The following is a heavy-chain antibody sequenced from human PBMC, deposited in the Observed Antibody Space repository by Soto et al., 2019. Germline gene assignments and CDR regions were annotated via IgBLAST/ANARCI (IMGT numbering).Heavy chain of an antibody. Sequence: SVKVSCKASGGTFSSYAISWVRQAPGQGLEWMGGIIPIFGTANYAQKFQGRVTITADKSTSTAYMELSSLRSEDTAVYYCARDGRYCSGGSCNHYYGMDVWGQGTTVTVSS. CDR1: GGTFSSYA. CDR3: ARDGRYCSGGSCNHYYGMDV. D-gene: IGHD2-15*01. V-gene: IGHV1-69*06. J-gene: IGHJ6*02. CDR2: IIPIFGTA.